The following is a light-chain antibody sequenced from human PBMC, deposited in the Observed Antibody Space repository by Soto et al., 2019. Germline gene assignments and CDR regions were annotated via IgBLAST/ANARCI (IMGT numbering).Light chain of an antibody. V-gene: IGKV3-20*01. CDR1: QSFSSSY. J-gene: IGKJ5*01. CDR3: QQYGTSIT. Sequence: EIVLTQSPGTLSLSPGERATLSCRASQSFSSSYLAWYQQKPGQAPRLLIYGASSRATGIPDRFSGSGSGTDFPLTISRLEPEDFAVYYCQQYGTSITFGQGTRLXI. CDR2: GAS.